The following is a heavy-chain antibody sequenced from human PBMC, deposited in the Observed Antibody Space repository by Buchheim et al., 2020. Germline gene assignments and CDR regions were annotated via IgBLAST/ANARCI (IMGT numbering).Heavy chain of an antibody. D-gene: IGHD1-26*01. CDR1: GGSVSSSFW. CDR2: LYHSGTT. V-gene: IGHV4-4*02. Sequence: QVQLQESGPGLVKPSGTLSLTCAVSGGSVSSSFWWSWVRQPPGKGLECIGELYHSGTTNYNPSLESRVTIPLDKSNNQFSLRLTSVTAADTAVYYCARGLGAGDYWGQGTL. J-gene: IGHJ4*02. CDR3: ARGLGAGDY.